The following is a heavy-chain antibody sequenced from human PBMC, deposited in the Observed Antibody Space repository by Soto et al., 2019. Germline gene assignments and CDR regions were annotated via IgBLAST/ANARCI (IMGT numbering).Heavy chain of an antibody. J-gene: IGHJ4*02. CDR3: ARDVLGRTAIFGAVTGDDFDY. CDR1: GFTFSSFG. CDR2: IWYDGSDK. Sequence: QVQLVESGGGVVQPGRSLRLSCAASGFTFSSFGMHWVRQAPGKGLEWVAVIWYDGSDKYYADSVKGRFTISRDNSQNTLYLQLNSLRDEDTAVYYCARDVLGRTAIFGAVTGDDFDYWGQGTLVTVSS. D-gene: IGHD3-3*01. V-gene: IGHV3-33*01.